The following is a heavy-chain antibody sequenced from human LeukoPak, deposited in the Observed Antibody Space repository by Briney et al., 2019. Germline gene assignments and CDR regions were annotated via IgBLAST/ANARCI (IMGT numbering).Heavy chain of an antibody. J-gene: IGHJ4*02. D-gene: IGHD3/OR15-3a*01. V-gene: IGHV4-39*01. CDR2: IFSGGST. CDR1: SGSISSSSYY. Sequence: PSETLSLTCTVSSGSISSSSYYWGWIRQPPGKGLEWIGSIFSGGSTYYNSSLKSRVTISVDTSKNQFSLKLSSVTAADTAVYYCARQTGSGLFILPGGQGTLVTVSS. CDR3: ARQTGSGLFILP.